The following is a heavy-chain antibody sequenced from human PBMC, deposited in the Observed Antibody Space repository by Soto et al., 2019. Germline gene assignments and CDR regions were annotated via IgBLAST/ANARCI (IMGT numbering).Heavy chain of an antibody. CDR2: IYYSGST. D-gene: IGHD6-19*01. V-gene: IGHV4-61*08. CDR1: GGSSVGCGDH. CDR3: ARVRIAVACHYGIGV. Sequence: ELLSDTTTVSGGSSVGCGDHRILKRKPPGKGLEWIGYIYYSGSTNYNPSLKSRVTISVDTSKNQFSLKLSSVTAADTAVYYCARVRIAVACHYGIGVWAQRPTGTVYS. J-gene: IGHJ6*01.